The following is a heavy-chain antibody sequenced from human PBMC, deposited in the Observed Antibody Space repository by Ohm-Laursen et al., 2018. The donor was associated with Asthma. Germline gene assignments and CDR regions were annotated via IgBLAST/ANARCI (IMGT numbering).Heavy chain of an antibody. D-gene: IGHD1-26*01. Sequence: GASVKVSCKASGGTFSSYAISWVRQAPGQGLEWMGGIIPIFGTANYAQKFQGRVTITADESTSTAYMELSSLRSEDTAVYYCARDQELLGFEYFQHWGQGTLVTVSS. CDR2: IIPIFGTA. CDR1: GGTFSSYA. J-gene: IGHJ1*01. CDR3: ARDQELLGFEYFQH. V-gene: IGHV1-69*13.